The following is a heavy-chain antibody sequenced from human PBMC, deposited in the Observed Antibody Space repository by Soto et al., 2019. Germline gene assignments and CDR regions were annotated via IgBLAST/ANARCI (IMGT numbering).Heavy chain of an antibody. CDR2: IYPGDSDT. Sequence: PGESLKISCKGSGYSFTSYWIGWVRQMPGKGLEWMGIIYPGDSDTRYSPSFQGQVTISADKSISTAYLQWSSLKASDTAMYYCASCYSCRYYYYYMDVWGKGTTVTVSS. J-gene: IGHJ6*03. CDR3: ASCYSCRYYYYYMDV. D-gene: IGHD4-4*01. V-gene: IGHV5-51*01. CDR1: GYSFTSYW.